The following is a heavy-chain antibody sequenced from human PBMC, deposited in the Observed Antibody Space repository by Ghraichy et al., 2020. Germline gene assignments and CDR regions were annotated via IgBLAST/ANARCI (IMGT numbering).Heavy chain of an antibody. CDR2: IRYDGSNK. J-gene: IGHJ4*02. CDR3: ARDSDIAAAAFDY. CDR1: GLTFRSYA. D-gene: IGHD6-13*01. V-gene: IGHV3-30*02. Sequence: LSLTCAASGLTFRSYAMHWVRQAPGKGLEWVAFIRYDGSNKYYADSVKGRLIISRDNSKNTLYLQMISLRAEDTAVYYCARDSDIAAAAFDYWGQGTLVTVSS.